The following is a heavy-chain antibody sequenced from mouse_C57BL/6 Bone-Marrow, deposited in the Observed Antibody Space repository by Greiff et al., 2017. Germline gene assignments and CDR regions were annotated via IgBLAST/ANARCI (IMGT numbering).Heavy chain of an antibody. J-gene: IGHJ1*03. CDR1: GYTFTSYW. Sequence: VQLQQPGAELVKPGASVKLSCKASGYTFTSYWMHWVKQRPGQGLEWIGMIHPNSGSTNYNEKFKSKATLTVDKSSSTAYMQLSSLTSEDSAVYYCARWDYYDDDVDVWGTGATGTVSS. CDR2: IHPNSGST. D-gene: IGHD2-4*01. CDR3: ARWDYYDDDVDV. V-gene: IGHV1-64*01.